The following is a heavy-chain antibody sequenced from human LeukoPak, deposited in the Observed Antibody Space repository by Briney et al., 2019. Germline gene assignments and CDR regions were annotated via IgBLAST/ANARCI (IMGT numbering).Heavy chain of an antibody. CDR3: ARIVNWFDP. Sequence: SETLSLTCAVYGGSFSGYYWSWIRQPPGKGLEWIGEINHSGSTNYNPSLKSRVTISVDTSKNQFSPKLSSVTAADTAVYYCARIVNWFDPWGQGTLVTVSS. D-gene: IGHD3-22*01. CDR1: GGSFSGYY. CDR2: INHSGST. V-gene: IGHV4-34*01. J-gene: IGHJ5*02.